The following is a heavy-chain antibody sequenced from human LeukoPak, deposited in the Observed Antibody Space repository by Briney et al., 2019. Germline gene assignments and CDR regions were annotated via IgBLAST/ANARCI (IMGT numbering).Heavy chain of an antibody. V-gene: IGHV5-51*01. CDR1: GYSFTSYW. Sequence: GESLKISCKGSGYSFTSYWIGWVRQMPGKGLEWMGIIYPGDSDTRYSPSFQGQVTISADKSISTAYLQLSSLKASDTAMYYCARPRAQHPPHFDYWGQGTLVTVSS. CDR3: ARPRAQHPPHFDY. CDR2: IYPGDSDT. J-gene: IGHJ4*02. D-gene: IGHD6-13*01.